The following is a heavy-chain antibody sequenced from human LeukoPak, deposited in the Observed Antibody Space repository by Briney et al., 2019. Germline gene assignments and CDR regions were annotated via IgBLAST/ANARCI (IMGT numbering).Heavy chain of an antibody. CDR2: ISTDGNNE. D-gene: IGHD6-19*01. CDR3: AKDQIGWAPGYVSGPLDQ. Sequence: PGRPLRLSCAASGFSFTMYGIHWARQSPGKGLEWVAVISTDGNNEYYAKSVKGRFTISRDNSKNTVYLQMTSLRTEDTAVYYCAKDQIGWAPGYVSGPLDQWGQGTLVTVSS. CDR1: GFSFTMYG. J-gene: IGHJ4*02. V-gene: IGHV3-30*18.